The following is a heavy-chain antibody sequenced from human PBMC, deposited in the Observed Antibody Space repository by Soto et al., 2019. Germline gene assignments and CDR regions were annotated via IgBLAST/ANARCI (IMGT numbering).Heavy chain of an antibody. J-gene: IGHJ4*02. CDR3: ARDRYSSGWYDLDY. Sequence: VQLVESGGGVVQPGRSLRLSCAASGFTFSNYGMHWVRQAPGKGLEWVAIIWYDGSNKYYADSVKGRFTISRDNSENTLYLQMNSLRAEDTAVYYCARDRYSSGWYDLDYWGQGTLVTVSS. CDR1: GFTFSNYG. V-gene: IGHV3-33*01. CDR2: IWYDGSNK. D-gene: IGHD6-19*01.